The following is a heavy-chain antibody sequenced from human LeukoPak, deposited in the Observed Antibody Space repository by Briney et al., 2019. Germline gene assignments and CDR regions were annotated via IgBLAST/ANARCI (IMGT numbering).Heavy chain of an antibody. V-gene: IGHV4-59*01. CDR1: GGSISTYY. CDR3: VRLQPNTGEWAFDI. CDR2: ISNGGST. J-gene: IGHJ3*02. Sequence: PSETLSLTCTVSGGSISTYYWSWIRQPPGEGLEWIGYISNGGSTKYTPSLKSRVTISVDTSKNQLSLKLGSVTAADTAVYHCVRLQPNTGEWAFDIWGQGTMVSVSS. D-gene: IGHD1-1*01.